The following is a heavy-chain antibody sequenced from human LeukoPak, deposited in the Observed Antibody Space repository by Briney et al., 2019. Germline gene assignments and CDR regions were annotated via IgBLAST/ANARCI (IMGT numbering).Heavy chain of an antibody. D-gene: IGHD1-14*01. CDR3: AKISSGAEPNFDH. V-gene: IGHV3-33*06. CDR1: GFTFSTYA. Sequence: GRSLTLSCAGSGFTFSTYAMHWVRQAPGKGLEWVAFIWPDGSKKYYADSVKGRFAISRENSNNTLYLQMNSLRPEDTGLYFCAKISSGAEPNFDHWGQGTRLTVSS. CDR2: IWPDGSKK. J-gene: IGHJ4*02.